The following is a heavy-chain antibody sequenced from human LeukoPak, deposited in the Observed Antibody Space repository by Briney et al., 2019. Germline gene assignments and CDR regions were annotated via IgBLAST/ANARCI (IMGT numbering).Heavy chain of an antibody. CDR1: GYTFTSYD. CDR3: ATYSAAGRTYYFDY. D-gene: IGHD6-13*01. CDR2: MNPNSGNT. J-gene: IGHJ4*02. V-gene: IGHV1-8*01. Sequence: GASVKVSCKASGYTFTSYDINWVRQATGQGLEWMGWMNPNSGNTGYAQKFQGRVAMTRNTSITTAYMELSSLRSDDTAVYYCATYSAAGRTYYFDYWGQGALVTVSS.